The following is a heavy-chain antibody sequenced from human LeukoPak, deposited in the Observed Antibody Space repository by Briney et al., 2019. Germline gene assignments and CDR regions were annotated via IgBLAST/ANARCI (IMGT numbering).Heavy chain of an antibody. D-gene: IGHD3-10*01. Sequence: ASVKVSCKASGYTFTGYYMHWVRQAPGQGLEWTGWINPNSGGTNYAQKFQGRVTMTRDTSISTAYMELSRLRSDDTAVYYCARNFEGRFGELLVDYWGQGTLVTVSS. CDR1: GYTFTGYY. J-gene: IGHJ4*02. V-gene: IGHV1-2*02. CDR2: INPNSGGT. CDR3: ARNFEGRFGELLVDY.